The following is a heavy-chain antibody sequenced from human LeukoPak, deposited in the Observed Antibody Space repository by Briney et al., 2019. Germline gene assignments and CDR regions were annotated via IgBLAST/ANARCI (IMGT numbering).Heavy chain of an antibody. V-gene: IGHV3-21*04. J-gene: IGHJ6*02. CDR1: GFTFSSYS. Sequence: GGSLRLSCAASGFTFSSYSMNWVRQAPGKGLEWVSSISSSSSYIYYADSVKGRFTISRDNAKNSLYLQMNSLRAEDTALYYCAKDTYLYYYYGMDVWGQGTTVTVSS. CDR3: AKDTYLYYYYGMDV. D-gene: IGHD2-2*02. CDR2: ISSSSSYI.